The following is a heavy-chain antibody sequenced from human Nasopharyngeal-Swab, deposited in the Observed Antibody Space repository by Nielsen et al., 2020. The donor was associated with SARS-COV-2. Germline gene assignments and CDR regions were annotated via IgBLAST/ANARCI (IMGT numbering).Heavy chain of an antibody. D-gene: IGHD2/OR15-2a*01. V-gene: IGHV3-7*01. Sequence: GESLKISCAASGFTFSPYWMTWVRQAPGKGLEWVANVKQDGTEKYFVDSEKGRFTISRDNAKNSLYLHMNSLRAEDTAVYYCARDEILDYWGQGTLVTVSS. CDR2: VKQDGTEK. J-gene: IGHJ4*02. CDR1: GFTFSPYW. CDR3: ARDEILDY.